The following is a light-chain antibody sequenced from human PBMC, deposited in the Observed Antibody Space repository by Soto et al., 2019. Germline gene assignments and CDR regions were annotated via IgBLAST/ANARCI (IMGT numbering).Light chain of an antibody. J-gene: IGKJ4*01. CDR1: QSISSY. Sequence: DIQMTQSPSSLSASVGDRVTITCRASQSISSYLNWYQQKPGKAPKLLIYAASSLQSGVPSRFSGSGSGTDFTLTISSLQHEDFATYYCQQSYSTLLTVGGGTKVDIK. CDR3: QQSYSTLLT. CDR2: AAS. V-gene: IGKV1-39*01.